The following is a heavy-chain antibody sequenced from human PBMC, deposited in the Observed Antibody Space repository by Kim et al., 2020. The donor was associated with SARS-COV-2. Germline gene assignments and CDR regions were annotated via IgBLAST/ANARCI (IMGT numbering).Heavy chain of an antibody. CDR3: ARGGWATVTYSLDY. Sequence: SETLSLTCTVSGGSISSGGYYWSWIRQHPGKGLEWIGYIYYSGSTNHNPALKSRVTITVDTSKNQFSLKLSSVTAADTDVYYCARGGWATVTYSLDYWGQGTLVTVSS. CDR2: IYYSGST. CDR1: GGSISSGGYY. D-gene: IGHD4-4*01. V-gene: IGHV4-31*03. J-gene: IGHJ4*02.